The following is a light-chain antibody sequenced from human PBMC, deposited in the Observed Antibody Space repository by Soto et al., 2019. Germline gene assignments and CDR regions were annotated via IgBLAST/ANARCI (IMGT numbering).Light chain of an antibody. J-gene: IGLJ2*01. CDR2: GNT. CDR1: SSNIGAGYD. CDR3: QSYDSSLSGSI. V-gene: IGLV1-40*01. Sequence: QSVLTQPPSVSGAPGQRVTISCTGSSSNIGAGYDVHWYQQVPGRAPTVLIYGNTNRPSGVPDRFSGTKSGTSASLAITGLQADDEADYYCQSYDSSLSGSIFGRGTKLTVL.